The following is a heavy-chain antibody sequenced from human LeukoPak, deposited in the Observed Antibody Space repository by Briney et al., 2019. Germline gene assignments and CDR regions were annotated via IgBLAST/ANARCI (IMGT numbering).Heavy chain of an antibody. CDR3: ARPGRGYSYGPLAY. CDR1: GGSISTYY. D-gene: IGHD5-18*01. Sequence: SETLSLTCTVSGGSISTYYWSWIRQPPGKGLEWIGYIYSSGRTNYNPSNYNPSLKSRVNISVDTSKNQFSLKLSSVTAADTAVYYCARPGRGYSYGPLAYWGQGTLVTVSS. J-gene: IGHJ4*02. V-gene: IGHV4-59*08. CDR2: IYSSGRTNYNPS.